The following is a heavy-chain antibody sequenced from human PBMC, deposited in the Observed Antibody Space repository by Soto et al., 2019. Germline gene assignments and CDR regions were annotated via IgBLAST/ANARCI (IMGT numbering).Heavy chain of an antibody. CDR2: IYYSGST. CDR3: ARGLTAAGTLDY. CDR1: GGSISSYY. D-gene: IGHD6-13*01. V-gene: IGHV4-59*01. J-gene: IGHJ4*02. Sequence: ETLSLTCTVSGGSISSYYWSWIRQPPGKGLEWIGYIYYSGSTNYNPSLKSRVTISIDTSKTQFSLKLSSVTAADTAVYYCARGLTAAGTLDYWGQGTLVTVSS.